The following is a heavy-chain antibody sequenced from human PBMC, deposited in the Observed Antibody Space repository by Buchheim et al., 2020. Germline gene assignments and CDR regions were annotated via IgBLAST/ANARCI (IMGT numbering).Heavy chain of an antibody. CDR1: GFTFSNYW. CDR3: ARGYSGTYRIDY. V-gene: IGHV3-74*01. CDR2: IDADGSTT. J-gene: IGHJ4*02. Sequence: EVQLVESGGGLVQPGGSLRLSCTASGFTFSNYWMQWVRQAPGKGLVWVSRIDADGSTTSYADSVQGRFTISRDNAKNTLYLQSKSLRAEDTAVYYCARGYSGTYRIDYWGQGTL. D-gene: IGHD1-26*01.